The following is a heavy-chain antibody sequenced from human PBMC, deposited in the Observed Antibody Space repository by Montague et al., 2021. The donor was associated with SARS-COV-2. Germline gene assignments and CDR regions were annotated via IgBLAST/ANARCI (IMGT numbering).Heavy chain of an antibody. CDR3: TSGREGNYNVMDV. CDR1: GDSVAEHRRR. Sequence: CAISGDSVAEHRRRSEEHTHELQSPNEWLCRPHHRTKRYNDYAVXVRSRVTINPDTSKNQFSLQLNSVTPEDTAIYYCTSGREGNYNVMDVWGQGTTVTVSS. V-gene: IGHV6-1*01. CDR2: PHHRTKRYN. J-gene: IGHJ6*02. D-gene: IGHD1-1*01.